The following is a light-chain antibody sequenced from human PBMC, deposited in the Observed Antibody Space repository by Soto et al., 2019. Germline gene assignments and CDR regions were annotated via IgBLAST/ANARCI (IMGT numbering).Light chain of an antibody. Sequence: DIVLTQSPDSLAVSLGERATINCKSSQSVLYNSDNKNYLAWYQQKPGQPPKLLIDWASTRDSGVPDRFSGSGSGADFTLTISSLQAEDVAVYYCQQYYTTLTFGGGTKVEIK. CDR3: QQYYTTLT. CDR1: QSVLYNSDNKNY. V-gene: IGKV4-1*01. J-gene: IGKJ4*01. CDR2: WAS.